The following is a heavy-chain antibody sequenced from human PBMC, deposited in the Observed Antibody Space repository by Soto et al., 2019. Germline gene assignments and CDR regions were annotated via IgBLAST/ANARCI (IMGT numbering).Heavy chain of an antibody. Sequence: QVQFVQSGAEVKKPGASVRLSCKPSGYALPNYSIQWVRQAAGQGLQWLGWINPGTGYIEYSQRFQGRLTLSKNNSASTFYMDLTSLTSEDTAVYFCTRDLNGGNPFDYWGKGTLVTVSS. CDR2: INPGTGYI. CDR3: TRDLNGGNPFDY. D-gene: IGHD2-8*01. J-gene: IGHJ4*02. CDR1: GYALPNYS. V-gene: IGHV1-3*01.